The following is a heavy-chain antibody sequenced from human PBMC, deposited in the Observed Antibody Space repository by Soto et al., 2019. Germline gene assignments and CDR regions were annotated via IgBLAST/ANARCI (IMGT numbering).Heavy chain of an antibody. Sequence: SETLSLTCAVYGGSFSGYYWSWIRQPPGKGLEWIGEINHSGSTNYNPPLKSRVTISVDTSKNQFSLKLSSVTAADTAVHYCARGSRRCSSTSCYYYYYYMDVWGKGTTVTVSS. CDR3: ARGSRRCSSTSCYYYYYYMDV. CDR2: INHSGST. D-gene: IGHD2-2*01. J-gene: IGHJ6*03. CDR1: GGSFSGYY. V-gene: IGHV4-34*01.